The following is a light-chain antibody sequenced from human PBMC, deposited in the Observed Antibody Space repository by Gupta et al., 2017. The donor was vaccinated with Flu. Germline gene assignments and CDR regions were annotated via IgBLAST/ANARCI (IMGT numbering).Light chain of an antibody. J-gene: IGKJ1*01. Sequence: PSSLSASVGDRVTITCRASQSISSYLNWYQQKPGKAPNLLIYAASSLQSGVPSRFSGSGSGTDFTLTISSLQPEDFGSYYCQQSHSMPRTFGRGTKVEIK. CDR3: QQSHSMPRT. CDR2: AAS. CDR1: QSISSY. V-gene: IGKV1-39*01.